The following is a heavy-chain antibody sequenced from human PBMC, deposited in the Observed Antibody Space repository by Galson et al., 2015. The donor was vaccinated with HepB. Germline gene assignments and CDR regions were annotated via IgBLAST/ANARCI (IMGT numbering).Heavy chain of an antibody. V-gene: IGHV1-3*01. Sequence: SVKVSCKASGYTFTSYAMHWVRQAPGQRLEWMGWINAGNGNTKYSQKFQGRVTITRDTSASAAYMELSSLRSEDTAVYYCARTPLRGSFPDYWGQGTLVTVSS. CDR3: ARTPLRGSFPDY. CDR2: INAGNGNT. CDR1: GYTFTSYA. D-gene: IGHD3-10*01. J-gene: IGHJ4*02.